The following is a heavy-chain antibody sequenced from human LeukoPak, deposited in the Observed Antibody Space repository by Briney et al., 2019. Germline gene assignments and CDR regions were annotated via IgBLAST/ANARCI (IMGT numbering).Heavy chain of an antibody. V-gene: IGHV3-33*08. CDR2: IWYDGSNK. CDR1: GFIFSTYW. J-gene: IGHJ3*02. CDR3: ASGPDDAFDI. Sequence: GGSLRLSCAASGFIFSTYWMSWVRQAPGKGLEWVAVIWYDGSNKYYADSVKGRFTISRDNSKNTLYLQMNSLRAEDTAVYYCASGPDDAFDIWGQGTMVTVSS.